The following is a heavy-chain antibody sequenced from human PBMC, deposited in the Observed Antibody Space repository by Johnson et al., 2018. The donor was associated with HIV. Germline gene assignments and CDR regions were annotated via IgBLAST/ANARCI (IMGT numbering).Heavy chain of an antibody. D-gene: IGHD2-15*01. V-gene: IGHV3-7*01. CDR2: IKQDGSEK. CDR1: GFTFDDYA. Sequence: VQLVESGGGLVQPGRSLRLSCAASGFTFDDYAMHWVRQSPGKGLEWVANIKQDGSEKYYVDSMKGRFTISRDNAKNSLYLQMNSLRAEDTAVYHCARERYGSQAIDAFDIWGQGTMVTVSS. J-gene: IGHJ3*02. CDR3: ARERYGSQAIDAFDI.